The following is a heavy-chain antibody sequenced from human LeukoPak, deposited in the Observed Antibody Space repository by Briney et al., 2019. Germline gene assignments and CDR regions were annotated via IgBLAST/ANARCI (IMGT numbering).Heavy chain of an antibody. CDR2: ISSSGSTI. V-gene: IGHV3-11*01. D-gene: IGHD3-9*01. CDR1: GFTFSDYY. Sequence: GGSLRLSCAASGFTFSDYYMSWIRQAPGKGLEWVSYISSSGSTIYYADSVKGRFTISRDNAKNSLYLQMNSLRAEDTAVYYCARALTERAVLRYFDWPNRGVRDWFDPWGQGTLVTVSS. J-gene: IGHJ5*02. CDR3: ARALTERAVLRYFDWPNRGVRDWFDP.